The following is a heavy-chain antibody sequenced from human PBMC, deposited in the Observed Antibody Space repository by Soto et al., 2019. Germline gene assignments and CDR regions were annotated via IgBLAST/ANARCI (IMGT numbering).Heavy chain of an antibody. Sequence: PSETLSLTCTVSGASLSSYYWSWMRQPPGKGLEWIGYIYYSGSTNYNSSLKSRVTISLDTSKKQFSLNLSSVTAADTAVYYCASQLVSGGLYGMDVWGQGTTVTVSS. CDR3: ASQLVSGGLYGMDV. D-gene: IGHD2-2*01. J-gene: IGHJ6*02. V-gene: IGHV4-59*01. CDR2: IYYSGST. CDR1: GASLSSYY.